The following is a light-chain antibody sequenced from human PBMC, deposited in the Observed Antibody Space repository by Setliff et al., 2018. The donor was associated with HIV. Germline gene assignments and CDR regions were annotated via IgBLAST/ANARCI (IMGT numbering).Light chain of an antibody. CDR3: CSYAGSITFYV. V-gene: IGLV2-23*02. CDR2: EVT. Sequence: QSVLAQPASVSGSPGQSITISCTGTSSDVGNYNLVSWYQHHPGKAPILMVYEVTKRPSGVSNRLSGSKSGNTASLTISGLQAEDEADYYCCSYAGSITFYVFGTGTKVTVL. J-gene: IGLJ1*01. CDR1: SSDVGNYNL.